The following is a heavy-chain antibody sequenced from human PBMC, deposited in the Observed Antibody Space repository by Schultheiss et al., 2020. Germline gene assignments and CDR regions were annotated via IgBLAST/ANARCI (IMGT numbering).Heavy chain of an antibody. Sequence: GESLKISCAASGFTFSSYAMSWVRQAPGKGLEWVAVISYDGSNKYYADSVKGRLTISRDNSKNTLDLQMNSLRAEDTAVYYCAREARGVRYFDWYLGALDYWGQGTLVTVSS. V-gene: IGHV3-30*03. J-gene: IGHJ4*02. D-gene: IGHD3-9*01. CDR2: ISYDGSNK. CDR1: GFTFSSYA. CDR3: AREARGVRYFDWYLGALDY.